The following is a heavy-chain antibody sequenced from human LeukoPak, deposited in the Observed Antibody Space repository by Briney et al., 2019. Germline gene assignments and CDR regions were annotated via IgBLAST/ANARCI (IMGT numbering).Heavy chain of an antibody. CDR1: GFTFSSYA. J-gene: IGHJ4*02. D-gene: IGHD6-19*01. Sequence: GRSLRLSCAASGFTFSSYAMHWVRQAPGKGLEWVAVISYDGSNKYYADSVKGRFTISRDNSKNTLYLQMNSLRAEDTAVYYCARETEYSSGCLDYWGQGTLVTVSS. V-gene: IGHV3-30-3*01. CDR3: ARETEYSSGCLDY. CDR2: ISYDGSNK.